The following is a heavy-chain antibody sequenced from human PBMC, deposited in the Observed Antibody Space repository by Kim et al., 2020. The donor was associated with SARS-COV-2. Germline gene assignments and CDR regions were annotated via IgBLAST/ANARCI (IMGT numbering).Heavy chain of an antibody. CDR3: ARDELFGSGSYGYYGMDV. D-gene: IGHD3-10*01. V-gene: IGHV1-46*01. J-gene: IGHJ6*02. CDR2: INPSGGST. Sequence: ASVKVSCKASGYTFTSYYMHWVRQAPGQGLEWMGIINPSGGSTSYAQKFQGRVTMTRDTSTSTVYMELSSLRSEDTAVYYCARDELFGSGSYGYYGMDVWGQGTTVTVSS. CDR1: GYTFTSYY.